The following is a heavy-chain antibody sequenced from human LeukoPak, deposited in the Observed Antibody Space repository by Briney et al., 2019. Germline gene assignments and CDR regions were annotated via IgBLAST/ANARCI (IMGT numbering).Heavy chain of an antibody. CDR3: ARGGERLAATRY. CDR1: GFTVTSNY. J-gene: IGHJ4*02. Sequence: GGSLRLSCAASGFTVTSNYMSWVRQAPGKGLEWVSVIYSGGSAYYADSVKGRFTISTDNSKNTLYLQMNSLRAEDTAVYYCARGGERLAATRYWGQGTLVTVSS. CDR2: IYSGGSA. V-gene: IGHV3-66*01. D-gene: IGHD6-13*01.